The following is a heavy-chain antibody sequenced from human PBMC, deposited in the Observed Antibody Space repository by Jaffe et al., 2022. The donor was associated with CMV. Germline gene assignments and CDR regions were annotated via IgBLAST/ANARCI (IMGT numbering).Heavy chain of an antibody. J-gene: IGHJ6*02. Sequence: QVQLQESGPGLVKPSETLSLTCTVSGGSISSYYWSWIRQPAGKGLEWIGRIYTSGSTNYNPSLKSRVTMSVDTSKNQFSLKLSSVTAADTAVYYCAREPSVVEPKYYYYGMDVWGQGTTVTVSS. D-gene: IGHD2-21*01. CDR3: AREPSVVEPKYYYYGMDV. V-gene: IGHV4-4*07. CDR2: IYTSGST. CDR1: GGSISSYY.